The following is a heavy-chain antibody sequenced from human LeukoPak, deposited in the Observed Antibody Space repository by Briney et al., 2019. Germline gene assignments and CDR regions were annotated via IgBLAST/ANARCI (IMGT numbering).Heavy chain of an antibody. V-gene: IGHV4-38-2*02. Sequence: SETLSLTCTVSAYSISSGYYWGWIRQPPGKGLEWIGSIYHSGTTSYNPSHKSRVTISVDTSKNQISLNLSSVTAADTAVYYCAKEGYDSSGYYVYWGQGTLVTVSS. CDR1: AYSISSGYY. CDR2: IYHSGTT. CDR3: AKEGYDSSGYYVY. J-gene: IGHJ4*02. D-gene: IGHD3-22*01.